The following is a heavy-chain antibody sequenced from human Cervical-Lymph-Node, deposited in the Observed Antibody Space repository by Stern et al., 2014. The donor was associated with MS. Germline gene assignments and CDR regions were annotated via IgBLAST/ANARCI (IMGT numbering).Heavy chain of an antibody. J-gene: IGHJ6*02. CDR1: GFTFSSYW. CDR2: LNSDGSST. V-gene: IGHV3-74*01. Sequence: DVQLVESGGGLVQPGGSLRLSCAASGFTFSSYWMHWVRHAPGRELVWDSRLNSDGSSTSYADSVKGRFTISRDNAKNTLYLQMNSLRAEDTAVYYCARDPLYGMDVWGQGTTVTVSS. CDR3: ARDPLYGMDV.